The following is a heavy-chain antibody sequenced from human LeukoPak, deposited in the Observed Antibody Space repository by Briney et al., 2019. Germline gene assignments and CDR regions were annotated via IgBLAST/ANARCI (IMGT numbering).Heavy chain of an antibody. CDR1: GGTFSSYA. CDR2: IIPIFGTA. J-gene: IGHJ4*02. V-gene: IGHV1-69*05. CDR3: ARDKGLSTVTTLLDY. D-gene: IGHD4-17*01. Sequence: SVKVSCKASGGTFSSYAISWVRQAPGQGLEWMGGIIPIFGTANYAQKFQGRVTMTRDTSTSTVYMELSSLRSEDTAVYYCARDKGLSTVTTLLDYWGQGTLVTVSS.